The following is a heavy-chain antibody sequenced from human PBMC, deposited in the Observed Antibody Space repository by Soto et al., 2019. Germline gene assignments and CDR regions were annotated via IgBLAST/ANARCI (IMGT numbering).Heavy chain of an antibody. V-gene: IGHV4-31*03. CDR3: ARGPTHDFWSGYYYYGMDV. CDR2: IYYSGST. D-gene: IGHD3-3*01. Sequence: PSETLSLTCTVSGGSISSGGYYWSWIRQHPGKGLEWIGYIYYSGSTYYNPSLKSRVTISVDTSKNQFSLKLSSVTAADTAVYYCARGPTHDFWSGYYYYGMDVCGQGTTVTVSS. CDR1: GGSISSGGYY. J-gene: IGHJ6*02.